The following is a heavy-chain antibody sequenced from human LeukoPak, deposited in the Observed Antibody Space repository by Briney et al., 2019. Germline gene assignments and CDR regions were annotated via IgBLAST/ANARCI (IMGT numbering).Heavy chain of an antibody. CDR1: GGSISSYY. CDR2: VYYSGST. D-gene: IGHD1-26*01. CDR3: ARGYSATYGRFDY. Sequence: SETLSLTCTVSGGSISSYYWSWIRQPPGEGLEWIGYVYYSGSTNYNPSLKSRVTISLDTSKKQFSLKLSSVTAADTAIYYCARGYSATYGRFDYWGQGTLVTVSS. V-gene: IGHV4-59*01. J-gene: IGHJ4*02.